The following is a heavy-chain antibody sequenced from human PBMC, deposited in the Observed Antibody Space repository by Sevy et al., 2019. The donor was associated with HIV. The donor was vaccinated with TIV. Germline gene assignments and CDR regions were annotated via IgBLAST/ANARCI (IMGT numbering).Heavy chain of an antibody. CDR2: IILIFGTA. CDR1: GGTFSSYA. D-gene: IGHD3-22*01. CDR3: ASEYYYDSSGYQNFDY. V-gene: IGHV1-69*13. Sequence: ASVNVSCKASGGTFSSYAISWVRQAPGQGLEWMGGIILIFGTANYAQKFQGRVTITADESTSTAYMELSSLRSEDTAVYYCASEYYYDSSGYQNFDYWGQGTLVTVSS. J-gene: IGHJ4*02.